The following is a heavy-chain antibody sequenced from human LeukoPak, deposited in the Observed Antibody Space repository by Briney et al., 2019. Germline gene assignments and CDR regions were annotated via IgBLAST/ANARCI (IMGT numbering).Heavy chain of an antibody. V-gene: IGHV3-30*18. CDR2: ISYDGSNK. D-gene: IGHD4-11*01. CDR3: AKPFGAVTTVAGSYGMDV. Sequence: PGGSLRLSCAASGFTFSSYDIHWVRQAPGEGLEWVAIISYDGSNKYYADSVKGRFTISRDNSKSTLYLQMNSLRAEDTAVYYCAKPFGAVTTVAGSYGMDVWGQGITVTVSS. J-gene: IGHJ6*02. CDR1: GFTFSSYD.